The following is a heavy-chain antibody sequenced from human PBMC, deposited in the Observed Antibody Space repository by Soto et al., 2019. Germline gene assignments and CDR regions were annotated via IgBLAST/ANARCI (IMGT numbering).Heavy chain of an antibody. CDR2: ISYDGSNK. V-gene: IGHV3-30*18. D-gene: IGHD6-19*01. CDR1: GFTFSSYG. CDR3: AKDLSVRRKQWPFDY. Sequence: PGGSLRLSCAASGFTFSSYGMHWVRQAPGKGLEWVAVISYDGSNKYYADSVKGRFTISRDNSKNTLYLQMNSLRAEDTAVYYCAKDLSVRRKQWPFDYWGQGTLVTVSS. J-gene: IGHJ4*02.